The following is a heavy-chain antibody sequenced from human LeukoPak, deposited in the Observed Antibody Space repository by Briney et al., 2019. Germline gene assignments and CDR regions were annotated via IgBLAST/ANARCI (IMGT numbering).Heavy chain of an antibody. CDR1: GYSFTDYS. V-gene: IGHV1-46*01. CDR3: ARDGLHSNFDY. D-gene: IGHD4-11*01. CDR2: INPGGGST. Sequence: ASVKVSCKASGYSFTDYSMHWVRQAPGQGLEWMGIINPGGGSTSYAQKFQGRVTMTRDMSTSTVYMELSSLRSEDTAVYYCARDGLHSNFDYRGQGTLVTVSS. J-gene: IGHJ4*02.